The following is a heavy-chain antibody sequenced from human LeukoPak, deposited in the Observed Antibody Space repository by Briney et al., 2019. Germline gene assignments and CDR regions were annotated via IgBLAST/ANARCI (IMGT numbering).Heavy chain of an antibody. D-gene: IGHD5-24*01. CDR2: INTDGTIT. V-gene: IGHV3-74*01. CDR3: TRSLATKY. Sequence: PGGSLRLSCAASGFTFSDYWMHWVRQVPGKGLVWVSHINTDGTITSYADSVKGRFTISRDSAKNTLYLQMNSLRAEEDTGVYYCTRSLATKYWGQGTLVIVSS. J-gene: IGHJ4*02. CDR1: GFTFSDYW.